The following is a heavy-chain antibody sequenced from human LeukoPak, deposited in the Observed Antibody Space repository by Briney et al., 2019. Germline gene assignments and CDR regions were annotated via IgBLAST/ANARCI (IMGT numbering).Heavy chain of an antibody. V-gene: IGHV5-51*01. Sequence: GESLKISCTGSGYSFTSCWIWRLRQMPGKGLEWMGIIYPGDSDTRYSPSFQGQVTISADKSIRTAYLQWSSLKASDTAMYYCARPPPHNYGSGSYHTDALDMGGQGTMVTVSS. D-gene: IGHD3-10*01. J-gene: IGHJ3*02. CDR2: IYPGDSDT. CDR1: GYSFTSCW. CDR3: ARPPPHNYGSGSYHTDALDM.